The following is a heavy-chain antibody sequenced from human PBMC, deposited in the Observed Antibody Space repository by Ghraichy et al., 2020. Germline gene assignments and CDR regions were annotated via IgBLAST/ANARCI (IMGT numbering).Heavy chain of an antibody. J-gene: IGHJ4*02. V-gene: IGHV3-30*04. CDR2: ISYDGSNK. Sequence: GGSLRLSCAASGFTFSSYAMHWVRQAPGKGLEWVAVISYDGSNKYYADSVKGRFTISRDNSKNTLYLQMNSLRAEDTAVYYCARDRGGTGDYPDYWGQGTLVTVSS. CDR1: GFTFSSYA. D-gene: IGHD7-27*01. CDR3: ARDRGGTGDYPDY.